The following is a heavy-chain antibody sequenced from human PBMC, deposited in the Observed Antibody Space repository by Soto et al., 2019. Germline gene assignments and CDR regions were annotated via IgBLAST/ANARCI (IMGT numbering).Heavy chain of an antibody. D-gene: IGHD3-16*01. J-gene: IGHJ4*02. CDR1: GGSVNSCSYY. CDR2: IHYSGST. Sequence: HVHLQESGPGLVKPSETLSLTCAVSGGSVNSCSYYWSWIRQPPGKRLEWIGYIHYSGSTNYNPSLKSRGTISLDTSKNQFSLKLTSVTAADTAVYYCARELRLGGNSVDYRGKGTVVTVSS. CDR3: ARELRLGGNSVDY. V-gene: IGHV4-61*01.